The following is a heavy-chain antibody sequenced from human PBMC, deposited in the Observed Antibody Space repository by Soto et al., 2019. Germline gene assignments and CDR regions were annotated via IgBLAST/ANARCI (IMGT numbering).Heavy chain of an antibody. CDR1: GFTFSDYY. CDR2: ISSSSSYT. D-gene: IGHD6-19*01. CDR3: ARDQPAGIAYRSTLYYYYYGMDV. V-gene: IGHV3-11*06. Sequence: QVQLVESGGGLVKPGGSLRLSCAASGFTFSDYYMSWIRQAPGKGLEWVSYISSSSSYTNYADSVKGRFTISRDNAKNTLYLQMNSVRAEDTAVYYCARDQPAGIAYRSTLYYYYYGMDVWGQGTTVTVSS. J-gene: IGHJ6*02.